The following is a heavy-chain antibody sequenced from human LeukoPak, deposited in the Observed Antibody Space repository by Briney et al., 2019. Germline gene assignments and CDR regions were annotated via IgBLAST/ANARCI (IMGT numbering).Heavy chain of an antibody. D-gene: IGHD6-6*01. CDR3: ASKGGYSSSFTNY. CDR1: GFTFSSCA. V-gene: IGHV3-30*01. CDR2: ISYDGSNK. Sequence: PGGSLRLSCAASGFTFSSCAMHWVRQAPGKGLEWVAVISYDGSNKYYADSVKGRFTISRDNSKNTLYLQMNSLRAEDTAVYYCASKGGYSSSFTNYWGQGTLVTVSS. J-gene: IGHJ4*02.